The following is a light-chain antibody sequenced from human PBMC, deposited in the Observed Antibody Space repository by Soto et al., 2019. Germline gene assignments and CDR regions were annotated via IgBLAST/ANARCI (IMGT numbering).Light chain of an antibody. CDR1: QTIASN. J-gene: IGKJ2*01. CDR3: QQYHNLPPQYT. V-gene: IGKV3-15*01. Sequence: EIVMTQSPASLSGSPGDGATLSCRASQTIASNLAWYQQKPGQGPRLLIHGASTRAAGVPARFSGSGSGTDFTLTISSLQSEDFAVYYCQQYHNLPPQYTFGQGTKLQIK. CDR2: GAS.